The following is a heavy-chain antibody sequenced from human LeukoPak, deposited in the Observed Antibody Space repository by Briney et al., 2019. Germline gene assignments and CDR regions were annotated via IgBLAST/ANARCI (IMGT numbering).Heavy chain of an antibody. J-gene: IGHJ4*02. V-gene: IGHV3-30*15. CDR1: GFTFSNYG. CDR3: ARFRSTRGYAFDY. D-gene: IGHD5-12*01. Sequence: PGGSLRLSCAASGFTFSNYGMHWVRQAPGKGLEWVAIVSFDGSKKYYADSVKGRLTISRDNSRSTLFLEMSSLRSEDTAVYYCARFRSTRGYAFDYWGQGTLVIVSS. CDR2: VSFDGSKK.